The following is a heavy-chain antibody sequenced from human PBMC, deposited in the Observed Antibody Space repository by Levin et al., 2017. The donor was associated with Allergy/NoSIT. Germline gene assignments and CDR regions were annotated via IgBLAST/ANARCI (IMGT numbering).Heavy chain of an antibody. CDR3: ARFSRSRTAMAYYFDY. Sequence: SETLSLTCTVSGGSISSGGYYWSWIRQHPGKGLEWIGYIYYSGSTYYNPSLKSRVTISVDTSKNQFSLKLSSVTAADTAVYYCARFSRSRTAMAYYFDYWGQGTLVTVSS. CDR1: GGSISSGGYY. D-gene: IGHD5-18*01. CDR2: IYYSGST. J-gene: IGHJ4*02. V-gene: IGHV4-31*03.